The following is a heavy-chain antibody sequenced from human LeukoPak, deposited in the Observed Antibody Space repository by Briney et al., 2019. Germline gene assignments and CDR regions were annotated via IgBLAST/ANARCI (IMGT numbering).Heavy chain of an antibody. J-gene: IGHJ5*02. Sequence: PSETLSLTCSVSDNSISTSDYYWGWIRQPPGKGLEWIGYIYYSGSTNYNPSLKSRVTISVDTSKNQFSLKLSSVTAADTAVYYCARDLGYCSGGSCYSGINWFDPWGQGTLVTVSS. CDR3: ARDLGYCSGGSCYSGINWFDP. D-gene: IGHD2-15*01. V-gene: IGHV4-61*05. CDR1: DNSISTSDYY. CDR2: IYYSGST.